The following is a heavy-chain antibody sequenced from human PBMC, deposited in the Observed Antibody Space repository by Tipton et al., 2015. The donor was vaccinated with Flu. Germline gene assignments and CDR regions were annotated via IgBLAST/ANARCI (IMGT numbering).Heavy chain of an antibody. D-gene: IGHD1-14*01. Sequence: QVQLVQSGGGVVQPGRSLRLSCAASGFTFSSYGMHWVRQAPGKGLEWVAVISYDGSNKYYADSVQSRFTISRDNSKNTLYLQMNSLRAEDTAVYYCANPFQRAEDAFGSWGEGTMVTVSS. CDR1: GFTFSSYG. V-gene: IGHV3-30*18. J-gene: IGHJ3*02. CDR3: ANPFQRAEDAFGS. CDR2: ISYDGSNK.